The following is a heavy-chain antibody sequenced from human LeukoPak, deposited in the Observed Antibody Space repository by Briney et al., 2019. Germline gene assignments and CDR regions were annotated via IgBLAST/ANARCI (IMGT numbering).Heavy chain of an antibody. Sequence: SETQSLTCTVSGGSISSSSYYWGWIRQPPGKGLEWIGSIYYSGSTYYNPSLKSRVTISVDTSKNQFSLKLSSVTAADTAVYYCARQYIVATIIDYWGQGTLVIVSS. V-gene: IGHV4-39*01. J-gene: IGHJ4*02. D-gene: IGHD5-12*01. CDR1: GGSISSSSYY. CDR3: ARQYIVATIIDY. CDR2: IYYSGST.